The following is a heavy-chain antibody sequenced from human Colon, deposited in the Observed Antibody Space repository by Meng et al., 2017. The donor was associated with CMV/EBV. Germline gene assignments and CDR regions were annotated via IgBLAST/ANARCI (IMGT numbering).Heavy chain of an antibody. CDR1: GFTFSGYW. CDR2: ISHEGSRT. J-gene: IGHJ4*02. V-gene: IGHV3-74*01. Sequence: GGSLRLSCTGSGFTFSGYWMHWVRHSPEKGLMWVARISHEGSRTIYADSVKGRFTVSRDNARNALYLQMNSLGDDDTAVYYCARDLLGDNDYVFDQWGQGMMVTVSS. CDR3: ARDLLGDNDYVFDQ. D-gene: IGHD4/OR15-4a*01.